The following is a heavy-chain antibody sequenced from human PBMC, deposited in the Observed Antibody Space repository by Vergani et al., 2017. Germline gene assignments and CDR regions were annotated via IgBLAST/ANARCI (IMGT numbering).Heavy chain of an antibody. J-gene: IGHJ6*02. Sequence: QVQLVQSGAEVKKPGASVKVSCKVSGYTLTELSMHWVRQAPGKGLEWMGGFDPEDGETIYAQKFQGRVTMTEDTSTDTAYIERSSLGAEDTAVYYCATGVGSGSPDYSFYGMDFWGQGTTVTVSS. CDR3: ATGVGSGSPDYSFYGMDF. D-gene: IGHD6-13*01. CDR2: FDPEDGET. V-gene: IGHV1-24*01. CDR1: GYTLTELS.